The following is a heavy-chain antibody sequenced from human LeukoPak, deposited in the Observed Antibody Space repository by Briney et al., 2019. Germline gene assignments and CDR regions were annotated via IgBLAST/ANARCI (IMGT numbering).Heavy chain of an antibody. J-gene: IGHJ4*02. Sequence: QPGGSLRLSCAASGFIFSGSAMHWVRQASGKGLEWVGRIRSKANTYATAYAASVKGRFTISRDDSKNTAYLQMNSLKTEDTAVYYCTRIIKSGSFDYWGQGTLVTVSS. V-gene: IGHV3-73*01. D-gene: IGHD1-26*01. CDR1: GFIFSGSA. CDR2: IRSKANTYAT. CDR3: TRIIKSGSFDY.